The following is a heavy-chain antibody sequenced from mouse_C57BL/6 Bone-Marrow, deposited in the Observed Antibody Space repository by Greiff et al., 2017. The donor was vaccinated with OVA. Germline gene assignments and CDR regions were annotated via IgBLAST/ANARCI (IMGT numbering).Heavy chain of an antibody. CDR1: GYTFTNYW. CDR3: ARKLRYVFDY. J-gene: IGHJ2*01. Sequence: QVQLKESGAELARPGASVKLSCKASGYTFTNYWIGWAKQRPGHGLEWIGDIYPGGGYTNYNEKFKGKATLTADKSSSTAYMQFSSLTSEDSAIYYCARKLRYVFDYWGQGTTLTVSS. D-gene: IGHD1-1*01. V-gene: IGHV1-63*01. CDR2: IYPGGGYT.